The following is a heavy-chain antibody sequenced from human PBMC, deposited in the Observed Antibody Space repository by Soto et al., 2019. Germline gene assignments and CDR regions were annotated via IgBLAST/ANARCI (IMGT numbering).Heavy chain of an antibody. CDR2: INPSGDST. CDR3: AKTMSRLGGYDMNWLAH. V-gene: IGHV3-23*01. Sequence: GGSLRLSCVASGFTSSRHGLSWVRQAPGKGLEWVSTINPSGDSTFYADSVKGRFTVTRDNSKNTLFLQMNSLRVEDTAVYYCAKTMSRLGGYDMNWLAHWGQGTLVTVSS. D-gene: IGHD5-12*01. CDR1: GFTSSRHG. J-gene: IGHJ5*02.